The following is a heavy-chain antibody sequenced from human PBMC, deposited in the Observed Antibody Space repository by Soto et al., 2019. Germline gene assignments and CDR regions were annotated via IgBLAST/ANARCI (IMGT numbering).Heavy chain of an antibody. D-gene: IGHD1-26*01. J-gene: IGHJ6*02. Sequence: SGFTFSSYSMNWVRQAPGKGLEWVSSISSSSSYIYYADSVKGRFTISRDNAKNSLYLQMNSLRAEDTAVYYCARVGPTGGMDVWGQGTTVTVSS. CDR1: GFTFSSYS. V-gene: IGHV3-21*01. CDR3: ARVGPTGGMDV. CDR2: ISSSSSYI.